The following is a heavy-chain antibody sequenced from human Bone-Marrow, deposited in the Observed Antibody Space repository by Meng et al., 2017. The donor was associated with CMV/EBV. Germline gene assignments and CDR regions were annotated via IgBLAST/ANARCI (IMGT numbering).Heavy chain of an antibody. Sequence: SETLSLTCTVSGGSISSSSYYWGWIRQPPGKGLEWIGSIYYSGSTYYNPSLKSRVTISVDTSKNQFSLKLSSVTAADTAVYYCAREEYYYDSSGYYYYYYGMDAWGQGTTVTVSS. CDR2: IYYSGST. CDR1: GGSISSSSYY. D-gene: IGHD3-22*01. J-gene: IGHJ6*02. V-gene: IGHV4-39*07. CDR3: AREEYYYDSSGYYYYYYGMDA.